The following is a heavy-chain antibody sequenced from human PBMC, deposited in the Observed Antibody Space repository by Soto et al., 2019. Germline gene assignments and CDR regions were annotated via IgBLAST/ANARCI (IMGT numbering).Heavy chain of an antibody. D-gene: IGHD6-6*01. CDR3: ARRFTSIAAHYYHYGMDX. Sequence: ASVKVSCNASGYTFTGYYMHWVRQAPGQGLEWMGFINHKSGGTNYAQKFQGRVTMTRDTSISTAYMELSRLRSDDTAVYYCARRFTSIAAHYYHYGMDXWGQGTTVTVS. CDR1: GYTFTGYY. CDR2: INHKSGGT. J-gene: IGHJ6*02. V-gene: IGHV1-2*02.